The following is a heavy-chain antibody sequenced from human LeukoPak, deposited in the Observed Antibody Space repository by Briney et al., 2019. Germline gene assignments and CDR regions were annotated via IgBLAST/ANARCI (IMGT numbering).Heavy chain of an antibody. D-gene: IGHD6-19*01. CDR3: ARDYSAVAGSDY. CDR2: IIPIFGTA. Sequence: SVKVSCKASGGTFISYAISWVRQAPGQGLEWMGGIIPIFGTANYAQKFQGRVTITADESTSTAYMELSSLRSEDTAVYYCARDYSAVAGSDYWGQGTLVTVSS. V-gene: IGHV1-69*13. J-gene: IGHJ4*02. CDR1: GGTFISYA.